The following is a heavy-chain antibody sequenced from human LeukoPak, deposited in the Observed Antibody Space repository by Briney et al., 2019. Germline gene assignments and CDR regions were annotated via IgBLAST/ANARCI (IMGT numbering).Heavy chain of an antibody. CDR1: GGSFSGYY. J-gene: IGHJ4*02. Sequence: PSETLSLTCAVYGGSFSGYYWSWIRQPPGKGLEWIGEINHSGSTNYNPSLKSRVTISVDTSKNQFSLKLSSVTAADTAVYYCARHRKADTATDYWGQGTLVTVSS. D-gene: IGHD5-18*01. V-gene: IGHV4-34*01. CDR2: INHSGST. CDR3: ARHRKADTATDY.